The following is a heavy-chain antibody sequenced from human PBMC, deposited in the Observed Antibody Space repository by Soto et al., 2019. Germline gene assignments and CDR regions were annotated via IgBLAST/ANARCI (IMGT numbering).Heavy chain of an antibody. J-gene: IGHJ3*02. CDR1: GFTLSTYW. V-gene: IGHV3-74*01. D-gene: IGHD3-3*01. Sequence: GGSLRLSCAASGFTLSTYWMHWVRQSPEKGLVWVSRINGDGSSTAYADSVKGRFTISRDNSKNTLYLQMNSLRVEDTAVYYCAKQAHYDFWSGYYTENDAFDIWGQGTMVTVSS. CDR3: AKQAHYDFWSGYYTENDAFDI. CDR2: INGDGSST.